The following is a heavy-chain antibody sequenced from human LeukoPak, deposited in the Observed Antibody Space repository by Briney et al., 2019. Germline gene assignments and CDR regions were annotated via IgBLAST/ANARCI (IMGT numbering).Heavy chain of an antibody. CDR3: ARVRSWSIAARPGWFDP. CDR1: GGSISSSSYY. J-gene: IGHJ5*02. CDR2: INHSGST. V-gene: IGHV4-39*07. Sequence: SETLSLTCTVSGGSISSSSYYWGWIRQPPGKGLEWIGEINHSGSTNYNPSLKSRVTISVDTSKNQFSLKLSSVTAADTAVYYCARVRSWSIAARPGWFDPWGQGTLVTVSS. D-gene: IGHD6-6*01.